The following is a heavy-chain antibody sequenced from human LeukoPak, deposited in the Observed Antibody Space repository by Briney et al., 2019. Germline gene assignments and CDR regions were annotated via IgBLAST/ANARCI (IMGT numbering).Heavy chain of an antibody. J-gene: IGHJ4*02. Sequence: PGGSLRLSCAASGFAFSSYAMSWVRQAPGKGLERVSAISGSGGSTYYADSVKGRFTISRDNSKNTLYLQMNSLRAEDTAVYYCAKAKIAVAGLDYWGQGTLVTVSS. V-gene: IGHV3-23*01. CDR2: ISGSGGST. CDR3: AKAKIAVAGLDY. D-gene: IGHD6-19*01. CDR1: GFAFSSYA.